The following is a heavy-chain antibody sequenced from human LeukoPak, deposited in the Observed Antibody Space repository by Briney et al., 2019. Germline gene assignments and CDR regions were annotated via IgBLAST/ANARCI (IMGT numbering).Heavy chain of an antibody. Sequence: GGSLRLSCAASGFTFSSYAMTWVRQAPGKGLEWVSAISGSGLSTDYPDSVKGRFTISRDNAKNSLYLQMNSLRAEDTAVYYCARAVGYCSSTSCAHGFDPWGQGTLVTVSS. CDR2: ISGSGLST. V-gene: IGHV3-23*01. CDR3: ARAVGYCSSTSCAHGFDP. D-gene: IGHD2-2*01. CDR1: GFTFSSYA. J-gene: IGHJ5*02.